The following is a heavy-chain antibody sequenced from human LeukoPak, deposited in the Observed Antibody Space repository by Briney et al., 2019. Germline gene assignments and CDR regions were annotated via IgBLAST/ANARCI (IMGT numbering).Heavy chain of an antibody. CDR2: IRNDGTHE. V-gene: IGHV3-30*02. Sequence: GGPLRLSCTASGFNFNIFGMYWVRQAPGKGLEWVGFIRNDGTHEKYGDSVKGRFTIFRDNSKNTLYLLMNSVRSEDTAVYYCAKDPENNGYSDGSFDYWGQGTLVSVSS. J-gene: IGHJ4*02. CDR3: AKDPENNGYSDGSFDY. D-gene: IGHD3-22*01. CDR1: GFNFNIFG.